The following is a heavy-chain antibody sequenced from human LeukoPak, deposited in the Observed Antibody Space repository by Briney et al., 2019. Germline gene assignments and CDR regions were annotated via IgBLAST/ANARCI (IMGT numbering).Heavy chain of an antibody. CDR1: GFRFSKYA. CDR2: ISGGGSST. J-gene: IGHJ5*02. V-gene: IGHV3-23*01. Sequence: PGGSLRLSCTASGFRFSKYAMNWVRQAAGGGREWVAVISGGGSSTNYADSVKGRFTISRENSTNTLYLQMNSLRAEDTAVYYCAHTDSYYFDSGMVSWGQGALVTVSS. D-gene: IGHD3-22*01. CDR3: AHTDSYYFDSGMVS.